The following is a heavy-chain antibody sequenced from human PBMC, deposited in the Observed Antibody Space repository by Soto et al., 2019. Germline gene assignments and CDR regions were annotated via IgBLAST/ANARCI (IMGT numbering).Heavy chain of an antibody. CDR3: VSRDY. CDR1: GFTFRDSH. CDR2: ISSSGGAI. V-gene: IGHV3-11*01. Sequence: GGSLRLSCAASGFTFRDSHINWIRQAPGKGLEWVSYISSSGGAIFYADSAKGRFTISRDNAKNSVYLHMSGLRGEDSAMYYCVSRDYWGQGTQVTVSS. J-gene: IGHJ4*02.